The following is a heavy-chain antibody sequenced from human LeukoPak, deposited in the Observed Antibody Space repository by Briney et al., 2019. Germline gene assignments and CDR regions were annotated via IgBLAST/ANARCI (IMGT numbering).Heavy chain of an antibody. CDR1: GFTFSSYS. CDR3: AKEFHYYYYYMDV. CDR2: ISGSGGST. Sequence: GGSLRLSCAASGFTFSSYSMSWVRQAPGKGLEWVSAISGSGGSTYYADSVKGRFTISRDNSKNTLYLQMNSLRAEGTAVYYCAKEFHYYYYYMDVWGKGTTVTISS. V-gene: IGHV3-23*01. J-gene: IGHJ6*03.